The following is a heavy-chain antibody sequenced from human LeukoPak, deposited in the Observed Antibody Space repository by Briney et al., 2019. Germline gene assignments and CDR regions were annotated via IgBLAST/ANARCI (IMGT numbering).Heavy chain of an antibody. CDR2: TYYRSNWYN. CDR1: GDSVSSNSAA. V-gene: IGHV6-1*01. D-gene: IGHD1-14*01. Sequence: SQTLSLTCAISGDSVSSNSAAWNWPRQSPSRGLEWLARTYYRSNWYNDYAVSVKSRITINPDTSKHQFSLQRNSVTPEDTAVYYCARGDGTRYYFDYWGQGTLVTVSS. J-gene: IGHJ4*02. CDR3: ARGDGTRYYFDY.